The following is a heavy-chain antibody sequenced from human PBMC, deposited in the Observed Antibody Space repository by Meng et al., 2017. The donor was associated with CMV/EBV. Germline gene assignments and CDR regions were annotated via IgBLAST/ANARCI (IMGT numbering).Heavy chain of an antibody. CDR1: GGTFSSYA. V-gene: IGHV1-69*05. J-gene: IGHJ6*02. CDR2: IIPIFGTA. D-gene: IGHD2-2*02. Sequence: SVKVSCKASGGTFSSYAISWVRQAPGQGLEWMGGIIPIFGTANYAQKFQGSVTITTDESTSTAYMELSSLRSEDTAVYYCARAHYAPGYCSSTSCYNRWGMDVWGQGTTVTVSS. CDR3: ARAHYAPGYCSSTSCYNRWGMDV.